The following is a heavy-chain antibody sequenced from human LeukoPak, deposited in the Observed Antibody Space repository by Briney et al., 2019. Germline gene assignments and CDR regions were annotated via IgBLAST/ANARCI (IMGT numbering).Heavy chain of an antibody. V-gene: IGHV3-7*01. CDR3: ARDLSGYSCY. Sequence: GGSLRLSCTAFGFTFGDYAMSWVRQAPGKGLEWVASIKPDGSEKCYVDSVKGRFTISRDNAKNSLYLQMNSLRAEDTAVFYCARDLSGYSCYWGQGTLVTVSS. D-gene: IGHD5-12*01. CDR2: IKPDGSEK. CDR1: GFTFGDYA. J-gene: IGHJ4*02.